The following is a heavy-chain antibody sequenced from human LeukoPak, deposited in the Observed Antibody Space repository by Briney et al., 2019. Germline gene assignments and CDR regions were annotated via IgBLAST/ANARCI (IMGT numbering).Heavy chain of an antibody. D-gene: IGHD3-16*02. CDR3: TRTGYRHGMDV. CDR2: TSTDGSTT. CDR1: GFTFNNYV. Sequence: GGSLRLSCAASGFTFNNYVMSWVRQAPGKGLVWVSSTSTDGSTTVYGDSVKGRFTISRDNGKNTLDLRLNSLRVEDTAVYFCTRTGYRHGMDVWGQGTTVTVSS. J-gene: IGHJ6*02. V-gene: IGHV3-74*01.